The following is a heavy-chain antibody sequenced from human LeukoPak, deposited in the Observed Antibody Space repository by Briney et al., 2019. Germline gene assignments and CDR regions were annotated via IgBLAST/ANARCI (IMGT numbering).Heavy chain of an antibody. CDR3: AKDLGCSSTSCYAGWFDP. CDR2: INSDGINT. J-gene: IGHJ5*02. Sequence: GGSLRLSCAASGFTFSNYWLHWVRQAPGKGLVWVSCINSDGINTSYADSVKGRFTISRDNSKNTLYLQMNSLRAEDTAVYYCAKDLGCSSTSCYAGWFDPWGQGTLVTVSS. D-gene: IGHD2-2*01. V-gene: IGHV3-74*01. CDR1: GFTFSNYW.